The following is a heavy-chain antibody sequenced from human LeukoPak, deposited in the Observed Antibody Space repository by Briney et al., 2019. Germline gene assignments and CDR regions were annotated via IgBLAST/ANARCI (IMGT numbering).Heavy chain of an antibody. Sequence: GGPVRLSCAASGFTFSSYAMSWVRQAPGKGLEWVSAITGSGGSTYYADSVKGRFTISRDNSNNTLYLQMNSLRAEDTAVYYCAKDRYSSGGKIFDYWGQGTLDTVSS. CDR1: GFTFSSYA. CDR3: AKDRYSSGGKIFDY. D-gene: IGHD6-19*01. CDR2: ITGSGGST. J-gene: IGHJ4*02. V-gene: IGHV3-23*01.